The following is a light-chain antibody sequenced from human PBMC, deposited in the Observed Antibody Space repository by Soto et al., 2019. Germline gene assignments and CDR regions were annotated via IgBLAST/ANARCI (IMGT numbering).Light chain of an antibody. CDR3: CSYAGSSTLV. Sequence: QSVLTQPASVSGSPGQSITISCTGTSSDVGSYKFVSWYQQHPVKAPKLMIYEGSKRPSGVSSRFSGSKSGNTASLTISGLQAEDEADYYCCSYAGSSTLVVGGGTKLTVL. CDR2: EGS. J-gene: IGLJ2*01. CDR1: SSDVGSYKF. V-gene: IGLV2-23*01.